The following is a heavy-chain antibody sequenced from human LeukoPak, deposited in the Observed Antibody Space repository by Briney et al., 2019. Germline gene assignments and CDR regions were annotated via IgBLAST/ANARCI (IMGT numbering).Heavy chain of an antibody. J-gene: IGHJ3*02. D-gene: IGHD5-18*01. CDR1: GGSFSGYY. CDR3: ARVDRAMANDVFDM. Sequence: PSETLSLTCAVYGGSFSGYYWSWIRQPPGKGLEWIGEINHSGSTNYNSSLKSRVTMSVDTSKNQFSLKLTSVTAADTAVYYCARVDRAMANDVFDMWGQGTTVTVSS. V-gene: IGHV4-34*01. CDR2: INHSGST.